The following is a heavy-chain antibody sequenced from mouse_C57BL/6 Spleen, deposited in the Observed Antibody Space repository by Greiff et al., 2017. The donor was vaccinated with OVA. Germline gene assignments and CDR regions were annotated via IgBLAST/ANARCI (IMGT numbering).Heavy chain of an antibody. CDR2: IHPSDSDT. V-gene: IGHV1-74*04. Sequence: HDQLQHPVAELVKPGSSVKVSCKASGYTFTSYWMHWVKQRPGPGLEWIGRIHPSDSDTNYNQKFKGKATLTVDKSSSTAYMQLSSLTSEDSAVYYCAMRGDYYGSSYDFDYWGQGTTLTVSS. CDR3: AMRGDYYGSSYDFDY. J-gene: IGHJ2*01. CDR1: GYTFTSYW. D-gene: IGHD1-1*01.